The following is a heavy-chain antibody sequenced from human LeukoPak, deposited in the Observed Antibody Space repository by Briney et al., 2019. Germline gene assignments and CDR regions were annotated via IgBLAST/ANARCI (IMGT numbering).Heavy chain of an antibody. Sequence: QPGRSLRLSCTASGFTFGDYAMSWVRQAPGKGLEWVSAISGSGGSTYYADSVKGRFTISRDNSKNTLYLQMNSLRAEDTAVYYCAKDGYYYGSGSYYTNWGQGTLVTVSS. D-gene: IGHD3-10*01. CDR2: ISGSGGST. J-gene: IGHJ4*02. CDR3: AKDGYYYGSGSYYTN. CDR1: GFTFGDYA. V-gene: IGHV3-23*01.